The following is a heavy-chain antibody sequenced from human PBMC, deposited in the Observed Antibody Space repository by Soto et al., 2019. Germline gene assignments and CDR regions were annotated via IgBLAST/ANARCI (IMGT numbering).Heavy chain of an antibody. Sequence: GGSLRLSCAASGFTFNSYSMNWVRQAPGKGLEWVSYISSSSTTKYYTDSVKGRFFISRDNSDNTLHLQMNSLRDDDTAIYYCAKRRLNTITSLSDFWGQGVQVTVSS. V-gene: IGHV3-48*02. CDR1: GFTFNSYS. CDR2: ISSSSTTK. CDR3: AKRRLNTITSLSDF. D-gene: IGHD2-2*01. J-gene: IGHJ1*01.